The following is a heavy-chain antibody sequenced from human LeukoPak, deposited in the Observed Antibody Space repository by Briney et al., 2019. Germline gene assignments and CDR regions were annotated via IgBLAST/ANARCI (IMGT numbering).Heavy chain of an antibody. D-gene: IGHD3-22*01. Sequence: GGSLRLSCAASGFTFSSYAMSWVRQAPGKGLEWVSAISGSGGSTYYADSVKGRFTISRDNSKNTLYLQMNSLRAEDTALYYCARDLRSSGYYLSSDTFDIWGRGTMVTVSS. J-gene: IGHJ3*02. CDR1: GFTFSSYA. CDR2: ISGSGGST. CDR3: ARDLRSSGYYLSSDTFDI. V-gene: IGHV3-23*01.